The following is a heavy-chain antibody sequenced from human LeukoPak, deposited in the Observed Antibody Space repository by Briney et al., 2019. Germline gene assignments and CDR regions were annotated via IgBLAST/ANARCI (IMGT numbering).Heavy chain of an antibody. CDR2: ISAYNGNT. CDR1: GYTFTSYG. CDR3: ARVGYYGSGSYSIDWSDP. D-gene: IGHD3-10*01. Sequence: ASVKASCKASGYTFTSYGISWVRQAPGQGLEWMGWISAYNGNTNYAQKLQGRVTMTTDTSTSTAYMEPRSLRSDDTGVYYCARVGYYGSGSYSIDWSDPWGQGTLVTVSS. V-gene: IGHV1-18*04. J-gene: IGHJ5*02.